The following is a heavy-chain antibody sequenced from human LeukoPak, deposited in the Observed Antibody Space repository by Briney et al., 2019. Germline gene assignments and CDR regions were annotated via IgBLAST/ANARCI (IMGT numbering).Heavy chain of an antibody. D-gene: IGHD6-13*01. V-gene: IGHV3-53*01. Sequence: GGSLRLSCAASGFTISSNYMSWVRQAPGKGLEWVSVIYSGGSTYYADSVKGRFTISRDNSKNTLYLQMNSLRADDTAVYYCARIAAAGNEGDYWGQGTLVTVSS. CDR2: IYSGGST. J-gene: IGHJ4*02. CDR3: ARIAAAGNEGDY. CDR1: GFTISSNY.